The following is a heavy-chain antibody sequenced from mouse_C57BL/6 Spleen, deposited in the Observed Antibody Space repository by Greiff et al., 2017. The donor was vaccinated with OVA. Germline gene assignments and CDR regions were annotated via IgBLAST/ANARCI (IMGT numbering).Heavy chain of an antibody. Sequence: VQLQQSGTELLKPGASVKLSCKASGYTFTSYWMHWVKQRPGQGLEWIGNINPSNGGTNYNEKFKSKATLTVDKSSSTAYMQLSSLTSEDSAVYYCARRDYYGSSPYAMDYWGQGTSVTVSS. CDR2: INPSNGGT. V-gene: IGHV1-53*01. D-gene: IGHD1-1*01. CDR3: ARRDYYGSSPYAMDY. J-gene: IGHJ4*01. CDR1: GYTFTSYW.